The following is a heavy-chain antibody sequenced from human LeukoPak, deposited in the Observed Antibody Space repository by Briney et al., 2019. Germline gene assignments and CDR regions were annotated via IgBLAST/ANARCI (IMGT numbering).Heavy chain of an antibody. CDR1: GGSVSSGSYY. CDR2: IYYSGST. Sequence: PSETLSLTCTVSGGSVSSGSYYWSWIRQPPGKGLEWIGYIYYSGSTNYNPSLKSRVTMSVDTSKTQFSLKLRSVTAADTAVYYRARAPRYYDILTGYQTPFDYWGQGTLVTVSS. CDR3: ARAPRYYDILTGYQTPFDY. V-gene: IGHV4-61*01. J-gene: IGHJ4*02. D-gene: IGHD3-9*01.